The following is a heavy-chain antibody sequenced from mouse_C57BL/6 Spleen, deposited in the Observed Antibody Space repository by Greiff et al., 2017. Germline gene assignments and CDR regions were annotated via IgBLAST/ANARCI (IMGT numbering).Heavy chain of an antibody. CDR1: GYTFTDYE. CDR2: IDPETGGT. Sequence: VQLQQSGAELVRPGASVTLSCKASGYTFTDYEMHWVKQTPVHGLEWIGAIDPETGGTAYNQKVKGKAILTADKSSSTAYMELRSLTSEDSAVYYCTRGGWLLLFAYWGQGTLVTVSA. CDR3: TRGGWLLLFAY. J-gene: IGHJ3*01. D-gene: IGHD2-3*01. V-gene: IGHV1-15*01.